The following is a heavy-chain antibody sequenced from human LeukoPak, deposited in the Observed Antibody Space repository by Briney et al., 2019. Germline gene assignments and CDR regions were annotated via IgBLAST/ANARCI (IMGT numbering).Heavy chain of an antibody. CDR3: AKAYSSGWYAFDP. CDR1: GFPFSSYA. D-gene: IGHD6-19*01. Sequence: GGSLRLSCAASGFPFSSYAMGWVRQAPGKGLEWVSTIHGGTYYADSVRGRFTISRDNSKNTLYLQMTSLRADDTALYYCAKAYSSGWYAFDPWGQGTLVTVSS. CDR2: IHGGT. V-gene: IGHV3-23*01. J-gene: IGHJ5*02.